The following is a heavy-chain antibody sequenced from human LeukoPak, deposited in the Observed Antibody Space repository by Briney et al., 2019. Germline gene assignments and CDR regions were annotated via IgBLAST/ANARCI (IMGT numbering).Heavy chain of an antibody. Sequence: PGGSLKISCKGSGYRFTSYWISWVRQMPGKRLEWTGRIDPSDSYTNYSPSFQGHVTISADKSISTAYLQWSSLKASDTAMYYCARTYGSGIGNAFDIWGQRTMVTVSS. J-gene: IGHJ3*02. CDR1: GYRFTSYW. CDR2: IDPSDSYT. CDR3: ARTYGSGIGNAFDI. D-gene: IGHD3-10*01. V-gene: IGHV5-10-1*01.